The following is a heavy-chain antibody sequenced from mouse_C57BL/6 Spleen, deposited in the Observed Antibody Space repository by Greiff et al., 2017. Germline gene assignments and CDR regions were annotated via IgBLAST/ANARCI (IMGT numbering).Heavy chain of an antibody. V-gene: IGHV5-9-1*02. D-gene: IGHD1-1*01. CDR2: ISSGGDYI. Sequence: EVKLVESGEGLVKPGGSLKLSCAASGFTFSSYAMSWVRQTPEKRLEWVAYISSGGDYIYYADTVKGRFTISRDNAKNTLYLQMSSLKSENTAMYYCTREAPYYYGNNYDYYAMDYWGQGTSVTVSS. CDR1: GFTFSSYA. J-gene: IGHJ4*01. CDR3: TREAPYYYGNNYDYYAMDY.